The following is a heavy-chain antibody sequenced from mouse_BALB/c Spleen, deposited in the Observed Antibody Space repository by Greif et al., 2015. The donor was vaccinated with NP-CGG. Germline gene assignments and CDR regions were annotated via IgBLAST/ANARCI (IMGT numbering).Heavy chain of an antibody. Sequence: EVKLMESGAELVKPGASVKLSCTASGFNIKDTYMHWVKQRPEQGLEWIGRIDPANGNTKYDPKFQGKATITADTSSNTAYLQLSSLTSEDTAVYYCAPPPAWFAYWGQGTLVTVSA. V-gene: IGHV14-3*02. CDR2: IDPANGNT. CDR3: APPPAWFAY. J-gene: IGHJ3*01. CDR1: GFNIKDTY.